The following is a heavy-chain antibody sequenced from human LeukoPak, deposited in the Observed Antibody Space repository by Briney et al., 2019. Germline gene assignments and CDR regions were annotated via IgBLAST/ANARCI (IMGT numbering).Heavy chain of an antibody. CDR1: GGSISSGGYY. CDR2: IYYSGST. CDR3: ARSSHPTLDY. V-gene: IGHV4-31*03. Sequence: SSETLSLTCTVSGGSISSGGYYWSWIRQHPGKGLEWIGYIYYSGSTYYNPSLKSRVTISVDTSKNQYSLKLSSVTAADTAVYYCARSSHPTLDYWGQGTLVTVSS. J-gene: IGHJ4*02.